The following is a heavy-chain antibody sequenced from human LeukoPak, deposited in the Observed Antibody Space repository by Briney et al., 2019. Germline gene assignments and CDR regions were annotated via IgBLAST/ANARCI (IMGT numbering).Heavy chain of an antibody. CDR3: AKELVGRTDMPAYFDY. V-gene: IGHV3-33*06. Sequence: GRSLRLSCAASGFTFSSYGMHWVRQAPGKGLEWVAVIWYDGSNKYYADSVKGRFTISRDNSKNTLYLQMNSLRAEDTALYYCAKELVGRTDMPAYFDYWGQGTLVTVSS. CDR2: IWYDGSNK. CDR1: GFTFSSYG. D-gene: IGHD5-18*01. J-gene: IGHJ4*02.